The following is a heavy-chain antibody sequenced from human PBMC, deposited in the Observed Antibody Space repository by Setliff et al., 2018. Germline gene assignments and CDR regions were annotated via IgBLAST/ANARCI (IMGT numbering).Heavy chain of an antibody. D-gene: IGHD2-21*02. Sequence: HPGGSLRLSCAASGFTFSSYSIHWVRQAPGKGLEWVAVVSHDENTKYYADSVKDRFIISRDNSKNTVYLQMNSLRAADTAVYHCARVGQATVVTAIHGALDYWGQGTLVTVS. CDR1: GFTFSSYS. V-gene: IGHV3-30*04. J-gene: IGHJ4*02. CDR2: VSHDENTK. CDR3: ARVGQATVVTAIHGALDY.